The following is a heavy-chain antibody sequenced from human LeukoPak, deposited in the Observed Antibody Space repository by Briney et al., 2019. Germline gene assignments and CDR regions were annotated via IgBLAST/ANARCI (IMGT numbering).Heavy chain of an antibody. J-gene: IGHJ4*02. V-gene: IGHV4-34*01. CDR2: INHSGST. CDR1: GGSFSGYY. D-gene: IGHD2-8*01. Sequence: PSETLSLTCAVYGGSFSGYYWSWIRQPPGKGLEWIGEINHSGSTNYNPSLKSRVTISVDTSKNQFSLKLSSVTAADTAVYYCARGGRRTIVLMRRGYFDYWGQGTLVTVSS. CDR3: ARGGRRTIVLMRRGYFDY.